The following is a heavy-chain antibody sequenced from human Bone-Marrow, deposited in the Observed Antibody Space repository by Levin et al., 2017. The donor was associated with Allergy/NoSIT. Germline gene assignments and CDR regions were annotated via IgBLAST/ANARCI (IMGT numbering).Heavy chain of an antibody. J-gene: IGHJ4*02. CDR3: ARSLPYSSSWRTYYFDY. CDR2: TYYRSKWYN. D-gene: IGHD6-13*01. Sequence: SQTLSLTCAISGDSVSSNSAAWNWIRQSPSRGLEWLGRTYYRSKWYNDYAVSVKSRITINPDTSKNQFSLQLNSVTPEDTAVYYCARSLPYSSSWRTYYFDYWGQGTLVTVSS. CDR1: GDSVSSNSAA. V-gene: IGHV6-1*01.